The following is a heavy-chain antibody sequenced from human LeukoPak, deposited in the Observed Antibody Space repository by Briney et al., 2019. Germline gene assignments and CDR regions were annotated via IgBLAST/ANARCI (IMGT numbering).Heavy chain of an antibody. CDR3: ARGYPNNMDV. J-gene: IGHJ6*02. V-gene: IGHV4-34*01. D-gene: IGHD2-8*01. CDR1: GGSFSGYY. Sequence: SETLSLTCAVYGGSFSGYYWSWIRQPPGKGLEWIGEINDDGSTNHNASLKSRVTMSVDTSKNQFSLKLSSVTAADTAVYYCARGYPNNMDVWGQGTTVIVSS. CDR2: INDDGST.